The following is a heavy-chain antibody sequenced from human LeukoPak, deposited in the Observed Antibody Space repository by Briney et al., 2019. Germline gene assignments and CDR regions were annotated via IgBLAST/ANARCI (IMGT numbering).Heavy chain of an antibody. CDR2: ISAYNGNT. CDR1: GYTFTSYG. CDR3: ARLPLSRYYDFWSGMDV. J-gene: IGHJ6*02. D-gene: IGHD3-3*01. V-gene: IGHV1-18*01. Sequence: ASVKISCKASGYTFTSYGISWVRQAPGQGLEWMGWISAYNGNTNYAQKLPGRVTMTTDTSTSTAYMELRSLRSDDTAVYYCARLPLSRYYDFWSGMDVWGQGTTVTVSS.